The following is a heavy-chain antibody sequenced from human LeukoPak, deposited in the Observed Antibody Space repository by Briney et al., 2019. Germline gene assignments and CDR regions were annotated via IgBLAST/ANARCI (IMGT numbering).Heavy chain of an antibody. D-gene: IGHD3-22*01. CDR1: GYTFTGYY. J-gene: IGHJ4*02. Sequence: ASVKVSCKASGYTFTGYYMHWVRQAPGQGLEWMGWINPNSGGTNYAQKFQGRVTMTRDTSISTAYMELSSLRSEGTAVYYCAREDYYDSGSNDYWGQGTLVTVSS. CDR2: INPNSGGT. V-gene: IGHV1-2*02. CDR3: AREDYYDSGSNDY.